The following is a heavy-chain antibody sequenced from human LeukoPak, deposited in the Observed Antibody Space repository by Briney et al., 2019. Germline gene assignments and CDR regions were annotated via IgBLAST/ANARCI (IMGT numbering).Heavy chain of an antibody. Sequence: GGSLRLSCAASGFTFSSYDMHWVRQATGKGLECVSAIGTAGDTYYPGSVKGRFTISRENAKNSLYLQMNSLRAGDTAVYYCARGAMSYYYDSSGASDYFDYWGQGTLVTVSS. CDR2: IGTAGDT. CDR3: ARGAMSYYYDSSGASDYFDY. V-gene: IGHV3-13*01. D-gene: IGHD3-22*01. J-gene: IGHJ4*02. CDR1: GFTFSSYD.